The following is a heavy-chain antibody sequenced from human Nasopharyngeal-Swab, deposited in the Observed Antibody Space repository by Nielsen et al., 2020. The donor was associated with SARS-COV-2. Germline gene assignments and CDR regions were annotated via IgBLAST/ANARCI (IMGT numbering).Heavy chain of an antibody. CDR3: ARLPSAWGRRDFDY. D-gene: IGHD6-19*01. J-gene: IGHJ4*02. CDR2: ISSSVSYI. Sequence: GGSLRLSCAASGVTFSTDSIIWVRQAPAKGLEWVSWISSSVSYIYDADSVTGRFTISRDNAKNALYLQMSSLRAEDTAVYYCARLPSAWGRRDFDYWGQGTLVTVSS. CDR1: GVTFSTDS. V-gene: IGHV3-21*06.